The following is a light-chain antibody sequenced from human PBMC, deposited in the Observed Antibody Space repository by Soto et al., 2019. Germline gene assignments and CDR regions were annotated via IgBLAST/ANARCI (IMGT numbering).Light chain of an antibody. CDR1: NIGSES. Sequence: SSELTQPPSVSVTPGETARIACGGNNIGSESVHWYQQKPGQAPVLIIYYDSARPSGIPERFSGSNSGNTATLIISRVEAGDEADYYCQVLDGSSDQQVFGGGTKLTVL. V-gene: IGLV3-21*04. CDR3: QVLDGSSDQQV. CDR2: YDS. J-gene: IGLJ3*02.